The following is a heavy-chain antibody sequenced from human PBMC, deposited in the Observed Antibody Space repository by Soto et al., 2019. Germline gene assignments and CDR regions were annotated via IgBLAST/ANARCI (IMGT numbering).Heavy chain of an antibody. CDR3: ARDRITIFDRADMDV. CDR1: GYTFTSYG. J-gene: IGHJ6*02. CDR2: ISPYNGDT. V-gene: IGHV1-18*01. D-gene: IGHD3-3*01. Sequence: ASVKVSCKASGYTFTSYGISWVRQAPGQGLEWMGWISPYNGDTKFAQKVQGRVTLTTDTSTSTTYMEVRSLRSDDTAVYYCARDRITIFDRADMDVWGQGTTVTVSS.